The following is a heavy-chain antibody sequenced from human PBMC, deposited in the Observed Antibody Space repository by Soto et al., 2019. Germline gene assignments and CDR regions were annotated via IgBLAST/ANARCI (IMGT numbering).Heavy chain of an antibody. J-gene: IGHJ5*02. CDR1: GVTCGSYG. CDR2: IWSGGGNE. V-gene: IGHV3-33*01. CDR3: AMGSFQMDSFDR. Sequence: GRSLRLSCAASGVTCGSYGRHWVRQAPGKGLEWVAIIWSGGGNEYYADAVKGRFTISRDNSKNTLYRQMNSLRAEDTAVYYCAMGSFQMDSFDRWGQGTMVTVSS. D-gene: IGHD3-10*01.